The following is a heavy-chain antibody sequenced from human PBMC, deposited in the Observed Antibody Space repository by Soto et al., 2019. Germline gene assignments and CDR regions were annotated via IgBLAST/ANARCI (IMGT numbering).Heavy chain of an antibody. Sequence: EVQLVESGGGLVQPGRSLRLSCAASGFTFDDYAMHWVRQAPGKGLEWVSGISWNSGSIGYADSVKGRFTISRDNAKNSLYLQMNSLRAEDTALYYCAKDIYVRPDSSGCDYWGQGTLVTVSS. D-gene: IGHD6-19*01. CDR2: ISWNSGSI. CDR1: GFTFDDYA. V-gene: IGHV3-9*01. CDR3: AKDIYVRPDSSGCDY. J-gene: IGHJ4*02.